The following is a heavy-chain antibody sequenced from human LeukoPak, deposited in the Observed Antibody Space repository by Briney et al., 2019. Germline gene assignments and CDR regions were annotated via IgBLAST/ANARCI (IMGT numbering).Heavy chain of an antibody. CDR2: ISGSGGST. CDR3: AKGGCSGGSCYYPYYFDY. V-gene: IGHV3-23*01. CDR1: GFTFSSYA. J-gene: IGHJ4*02. D-gene: IGHD2-15*01. Sequence: GGSLRLSCAASGFTFSSYAMSWVRQAPGKGQEWVSAISGSGGSTYYADSVKGRFTISRDNSKNTLYLQMNSLRAEDTAVYYCAKGGCSGGSCYYPYYFDYWGQGTLVTVSS.